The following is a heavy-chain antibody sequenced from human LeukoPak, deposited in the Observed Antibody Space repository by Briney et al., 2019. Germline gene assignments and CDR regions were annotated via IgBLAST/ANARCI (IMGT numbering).Heavy chain of an antibody. V-gene: IGHV4-59*01. CDR2: NYYSGST. CDR3: ARVDWYYDSSGYYYYWFDP. CDR1: GGSISSYY. Sequence: PSETLSLSCTVSGGSISSYYWSWIRQPPGKGLEWLGYNYYSGSTNYNPSLKSRVTISVDTSKNQFSLKLSSVTAADTAVYYCARVDWYYDSSGYYYYWFDPWGQGTLVTVS. J-gene: IGHJ5*02. D-gene: IGHD3-22*01.